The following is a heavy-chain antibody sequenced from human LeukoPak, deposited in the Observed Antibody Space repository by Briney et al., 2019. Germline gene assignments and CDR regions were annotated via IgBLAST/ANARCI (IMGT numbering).Heavy chain of an antibody. V-gene: IGHV1-46*01. J-gene: IGHJ4*02. CDR3: AREIGPIQLHLWGSAFDY. CDR1: GYTFTNYY. D-gene: IGHD5-18*01. Sequence: ASVKVSCKASGYTFTNYYLHWVRQAPGQGLEWMGILNPGGGSRNYAQKFQGRVTMTRDTSTSTVYMGLSSLRSEDTAVYYCAREIGPIQLHLWGSAFDYWGQGTLVTVSS. CDR2: LNPGGGSR.